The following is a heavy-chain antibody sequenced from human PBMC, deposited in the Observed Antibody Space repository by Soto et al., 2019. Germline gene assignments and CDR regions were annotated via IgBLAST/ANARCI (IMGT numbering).Heavy chain of an antibody. V-gene: IGHV4-39*01. CDR2: FHYGGST. Sequence: QLQLQESGPGLVKPSETLSLTCIVSGDSITTTTYYWGWIRQSPGKGLEWIGSFHYGGSTSYNPSLTRRVTIFVDTSKNQSSLIVNFVTAADTAMYYCAKYTAGTMRDYWGQGTLVTVSS. D-gene: IGHD5-18*01. CDR1: GDSITTTTYY. J-gene: IGHJ4*02. CDR3: AKYTAGTMRDY.